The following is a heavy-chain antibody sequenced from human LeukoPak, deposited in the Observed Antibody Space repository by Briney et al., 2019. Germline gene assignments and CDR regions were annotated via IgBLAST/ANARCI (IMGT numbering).Heavy chain of an antibody. CDR1: GGSFSGYY. J-gene: IGHJ5*02. CDR3: AREASGGSGSYYTWFDP. D-gene: IGHD3-10*01. CDR2: INHSGST. V-gene: IGHV4-34*01. Sequence: SETLSLTCAVYGGSFSGYYWSWIRQPPGKGLEWIGEINHSGSTNYNPSLKSRVTISVDTSKNQFSLKLSSVTAADTAVYYCAREASGGSGSYYTWFDPWGQGTLVTVSS.